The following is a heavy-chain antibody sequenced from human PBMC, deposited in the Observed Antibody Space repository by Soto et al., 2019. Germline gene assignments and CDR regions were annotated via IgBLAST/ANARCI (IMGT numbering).Heavy chain of an antibody. CDR2: ISGSGGST. D-gene: IGHD4-17*01. V-gene: IGHV3-23*01. Sequence: EVQLLESGGGLVQPGGSLRLSCAASGFTFSSYAMSWVRQAPGKGLEWVSAISGSGGSTYYADSVKGRFTISRDNSKNTLYLQMNSLRAEDTAVYYCAKEPTRGYGDYDASSDWYFDLWGRGTLVTVSS. CDR3: AKEPTRGYGDYDASSDWYFDL. J-gene: IGHJ2*01. CDR1: GFTFSSYA.